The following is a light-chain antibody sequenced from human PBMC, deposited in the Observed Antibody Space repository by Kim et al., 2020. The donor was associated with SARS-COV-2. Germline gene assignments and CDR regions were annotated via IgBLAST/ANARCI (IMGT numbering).Light chain of an antibody. CDR3: QAWDSRSYVV. CDR2: QDN. V-gene: IGLV3-1*01. J-gene: IGLJ2*01. Sequence: SYELTQPPSVSVCPGQTASITCSGDKLGDKYAYWYQQKPGQSPVVVIYQDNKRPSGIPERFSGSNSGNTATLTISGTQAMDEADYYCQAWDSRSYVVFGGGTQLTVL. CDR1: KLGDKY.